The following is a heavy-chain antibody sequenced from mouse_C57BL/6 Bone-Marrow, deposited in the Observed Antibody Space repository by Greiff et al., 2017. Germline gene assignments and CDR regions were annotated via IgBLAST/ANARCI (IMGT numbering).Heavy chain of an antibody. Sequence: VHLVESGAELARPGASVKLSCKASGYTFTSYGISWVKQRTGQGLEWIGEIYPRSGNTYYNEKFKGKATLTADKSSSTAYMELRSLTSEDSAVYFCARWGWSYYAMDYWGQGTSVTVSS. J-gene: IGHJ4*01. CDR2: IYPRSGNT. CDR1: GYTFTSYG. CDR3: ARWGWSYYAMDY. V-gene: IGHV1-81*01. D-gene: IGHD2-3*01.